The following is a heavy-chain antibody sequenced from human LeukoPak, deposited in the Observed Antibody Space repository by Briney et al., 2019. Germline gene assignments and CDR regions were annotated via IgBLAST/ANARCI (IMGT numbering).Heavy chain of an antibody. CDR1: GGSISSSSYY. CDR2: IYYSGST. D-gene: IGHD4-17*01. Sequence: PSETLSLTCTVSGGSISSSSYYWGWIRQPPGKGLEWIGSIYYSGSTYYNPSLKSRVTISVDTSKNQFSLKLSSVTAADTAVYYCARELDTLGAYGDYVGWFDPWGQGTLVTVSS. CDR3: ARELDTLGAYGDYVGWFDP. J-gene: IGHJ5*02. V-gene: IGHV4-39*02.